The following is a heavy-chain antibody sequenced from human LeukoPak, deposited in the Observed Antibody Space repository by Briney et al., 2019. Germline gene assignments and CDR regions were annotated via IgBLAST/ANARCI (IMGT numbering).Heavy chain of an antibody. CDR1: GFTFSSYW. D-gene: IGHD1-26*01. Sequence: PGGSLRLYCAASGFTFSSYWMHWVRQAPGKGLVWVSRVNSEGSSTSYADSVKGRFTISRDNSKNTLYLQMNSLRAEDTAVYYCAKDYARSGSYYGGDYWGQRTLVTVSS. CDR2: VNSEGSST. CDR3: AKDYARSGSYYGGDY. J-gene: IGHJ4*02. V-gene: IGHV3-74*01.